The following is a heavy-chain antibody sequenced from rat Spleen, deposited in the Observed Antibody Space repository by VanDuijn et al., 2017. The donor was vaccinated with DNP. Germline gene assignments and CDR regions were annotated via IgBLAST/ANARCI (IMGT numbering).Heavy chain of an antibody. J-gene: IGHJ2*01. CDR1: GLTFSNYG. CDR2: ISTGGGDT. V-gene: IGHV5S13*01. D-gene: IGHD1-4*01. Sequence: EVQLVESGGGLVQPGRSLKLSCAASGLTFSNYGMAWVRQAPTKGLEWVASISTGGGDTYYRESVKGRFTISSENAKSPLHSQMDSLRSEDTATYYCAGRPPPTRGPFDYWGQGVTVTVST. CDR3: AGRPPPTRGPFDY.